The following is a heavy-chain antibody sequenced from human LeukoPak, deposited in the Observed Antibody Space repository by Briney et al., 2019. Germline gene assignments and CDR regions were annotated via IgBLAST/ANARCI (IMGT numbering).Heavy chain of an antibody. V-gene: IGHV4-59*01. D-gene: IGHD4-11*01. CDR1: GGSISSYY. CDR3: ARVSNYGESDY. J-gene: IGHJ4*02. Sequence: SSETLSLTCTVSGGSISSYYWSWIRQPPGKGLEWIGYIYYSGSTNYNPSLKSRVTISVDTSKNQFSLKLISVTAADTAVYYCARVSNYGESDYWGQGTLVTVSS. CDR2: IYYSGST.